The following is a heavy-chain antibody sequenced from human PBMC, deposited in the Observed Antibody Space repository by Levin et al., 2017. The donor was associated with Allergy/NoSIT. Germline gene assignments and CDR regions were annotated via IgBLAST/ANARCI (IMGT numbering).Heavy chain of an antibody. Sequence: GGSLRLSCVASGFTFSDHYMDWVRQAPGKGLEWVGRTRDKANSYTTEYAASVKGRFTVSRDDSKNSLHLQMNSLKSEEKAMYYCGGGGSPGGGYQYAMDVWCQGTTVTVSS. CDR2: TRDKANSYTT. D-gene: IGHD2-2*01. CDR3: GGGGSPGGGYQYAMDV. V-gene: IGHV3-72*01. J-gene: IGHJ6*02. CDR1: GFTFSDHY.